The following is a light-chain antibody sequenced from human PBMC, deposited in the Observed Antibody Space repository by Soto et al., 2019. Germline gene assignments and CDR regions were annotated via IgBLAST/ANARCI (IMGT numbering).Light chain of an antibody. CDR2: GAS. CDR1: QSVSSSY. J-gene: IGKJ1*01. CDR3: QQYGTSQT. V-gene: IGKV3-20*01. Sequence: EIVLTQSPGTLSLSPGERATLSCRASQSVSSSYLAWYQQKCGQAPRLLIYGASNRATGIPDRFSGSGSGTDFTLTISRLEPEDFAVYYCQQYGTSQTFGQGTKVEIK.